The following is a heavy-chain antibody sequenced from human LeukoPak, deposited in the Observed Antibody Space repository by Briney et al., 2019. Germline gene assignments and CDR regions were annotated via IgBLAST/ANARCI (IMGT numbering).Heavy chain of an antibody. Sequence: PGGSLRLSCAASGFTFSSYEMNWVRQAPGKGLEWVSYINSSGSTTYYADSVKGRFTISRDNSKNTLSLQMNSLRTEDTAVYYCAREGSPVGGTLPRRNFDYWGQGTLVTVSS. CDR3: AREGSPVGGTLPRRNFDY. CDR1: GFTFSSYE. J-gene: IGHJ4*02. D-gene: IGHD1-26*01. CDR2: INSSGSTT. V-gene: IGHV3-48*03.